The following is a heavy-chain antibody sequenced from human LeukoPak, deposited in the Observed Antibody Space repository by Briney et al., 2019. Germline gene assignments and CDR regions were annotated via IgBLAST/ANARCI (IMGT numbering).Heavy chain of an antibody. CDR3: ARDKSGSDSARGAVIDI. D-gene: IGHD1-26*01. CDR2: ISSSGSTI. V-gene: IGHV3-48*03. CDR1: GFTFSSYE. Sequence: GGSLRLSCAASGFTFSSYEMNWVRQAPGKGLEWVSYISSSGSTIYYADSVKGRFTISRDNAKNSLYLQMNSLRAEDTAVYYCARDKSGSDSARGAVIDICGQGAMVTVSS. J-gene: IGHJ3*02.